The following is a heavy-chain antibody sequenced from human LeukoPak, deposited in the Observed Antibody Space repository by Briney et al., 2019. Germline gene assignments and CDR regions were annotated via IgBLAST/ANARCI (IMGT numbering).Heavy chain of an antibody. D-gene: IGHD4-11*01. CDR2: IYPGDSDT. J-gene: IGHJ4*02. V-gene: IGHV5-51*01. Sequence: GEPLKISCKGSGYIFSNYWIAWVRQMPGRGLEWMGVIYPGDSDTRYSPSFQGQVTISADKSINTAYLQWSSLKASDTAVNYCARREASNAFTDFDCWGQGTLVTVSS. CDR1: GYIFSNYW. CDR3: ARREASNAFTDFDC.